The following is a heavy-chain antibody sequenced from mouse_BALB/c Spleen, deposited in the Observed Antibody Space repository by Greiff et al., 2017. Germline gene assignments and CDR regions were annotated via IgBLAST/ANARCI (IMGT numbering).Heavy chain of an antibody. J-gene: IGHJ2*01. CDR2: IYPGNGDT. V-gene: IGHV1-12*01. D-gene: IGHD2-1*01. CDR1: GYTFTSYN. Sequence: QVQLQQSGAELVKPGASVKLSCKASGYTFTSYNMHWVKQTPGQGLEWIGAIYPGNGDTSYNQKFKGKATLTADKSSSTAYMQLSSLTSEDSAVYYCARNGNYYFDYWGQGTTLTVSS. CDR3: ARNGNYYFDY.